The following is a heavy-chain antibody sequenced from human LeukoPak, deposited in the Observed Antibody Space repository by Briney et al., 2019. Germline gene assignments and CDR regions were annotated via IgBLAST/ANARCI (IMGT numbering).Heavy chain of an antibody. J-gene: IGHJ4*02. Sequence: SETLSLTCTVSGGSISSYYWSWIRQPPGKGLEWIGYIYYSGSTNYNPSLKSRVTISVDTSKNQFSLKLSSVTAADTAVYYCARVVIIPNYYFDYWGQGTLVTVSS. CDR1: GGSISSYY. CDR2: IYYSGST. D-gene: IGHD3-3*01. CDR3: ARVVIIPNYYFDY. V-gene: IGHV4-59*01.